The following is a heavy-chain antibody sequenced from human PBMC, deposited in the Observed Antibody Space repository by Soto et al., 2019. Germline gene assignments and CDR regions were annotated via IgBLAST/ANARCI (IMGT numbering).Heavy chain of an antibody. CDR3: ARTERRGLRSGYSYAY. V-gene: IGHV1-69*01. D-gene: IGHD5-18*01. CDR2: IIPIFGTA. CDR1: GGTFSSYG. J-gene: IGHJ4*02. Sequence: QVQLVQTGAEVKKPGSSVKVSCKASGGTFSSYGISWVRQATGQGLEWMGGIIPIFGTANYAQKFQGRVTITADESTSTAYMELSSLRSEDTAVYYCARTERRGLRSGYSYAYWGQGTLVTVSS.